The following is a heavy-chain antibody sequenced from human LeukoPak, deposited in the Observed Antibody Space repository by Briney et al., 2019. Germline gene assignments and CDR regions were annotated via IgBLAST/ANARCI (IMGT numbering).Heavy chain of an antibody. CDR1: GYSISSGYY. Sequence: SETLSLTCTVSGYSISSGYYWGWIRPPPGKGLEWIGSIYHSGSTYYNPSLKSRVTISVDTSKNQFSLKLSSVTAADTAVYYCARATVTTEEAFDIWGQGTMVTVSS. V-gene: IGHV4-38-2*02. CDR3: ARATVTTEEAFDI. CDR2: IYHSGST. D-gene: IGHD4-17*01. J-gene: IGHJ3*02.